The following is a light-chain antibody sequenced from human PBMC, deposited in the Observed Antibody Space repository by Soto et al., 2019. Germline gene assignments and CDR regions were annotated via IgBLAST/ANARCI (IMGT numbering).Light chain of an antibody. J-gene: IGKJ5*01. CDR1: QSLRSS. V-gene: IGKV3-20*01. Sequence: ETLMTQSPDTLSVSLGERATLSCRASQSLRSSLAWYQQKPGQAPRLLIYDASNRATGIPARFTGGGSGTDFTLTISRLEPEDFAVYYCQQYGYSPPFTFGQGTRLEIK. CDR3: QQYGYSPPFT. CDR2: DAS.